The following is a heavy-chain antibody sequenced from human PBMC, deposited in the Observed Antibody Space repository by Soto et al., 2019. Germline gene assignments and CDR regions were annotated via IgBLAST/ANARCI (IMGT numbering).Heavy chain of an antibody. D-gene: IGHD5-12*01. CDR1: GGSFNSYA. CDR2: IIPVIDTA. J-gene: IGHJ4*02. Sequence: QVQLGQSGAEVKRPGSSVKVSCKTSGGSFNSYAISWVRQAPGQGLEWMGGIIPVIDTANYAQKFQARVTITADKSTRTAYMELTRLTSEDTAVYYCAVPGLWGYDGRYHFAYWGQGTLVTVS. V-gene: IGHV1-69*06. CDR3: AVPGLWGYDGRYHFAY.